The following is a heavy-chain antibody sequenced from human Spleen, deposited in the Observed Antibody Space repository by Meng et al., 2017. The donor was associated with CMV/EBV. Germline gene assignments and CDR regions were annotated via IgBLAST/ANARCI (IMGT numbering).Heavy chain of an antibody. J-gene: IGHJ5*02. CDR2: VDPKNGVA. CDR1: GYIFANYY. CDR3: ATPYYYGSFDP. D-gene: IGHD3-10*01. V-gene: IGHV1-69-2*01. Sequence: ISCKVYGYIFANYYMHWVRQAPGKGLEWLGLVDPKNGVALYAERFQGRVTITADTSTDTTYMELSSLTSEDTAVYYCATPYYYGSFDPWGQGTLVTVSS.